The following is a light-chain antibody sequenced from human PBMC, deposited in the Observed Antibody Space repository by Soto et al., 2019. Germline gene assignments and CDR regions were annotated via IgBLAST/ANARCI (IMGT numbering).Light chain of an antibody. V-gene: IGLV2-8*01. CDR1: SSDVGGYNY. CDR3: SSYAGSDNPYV. CDR2: EVS. Sequence: QSALTQPPSASGSPGQSVTISCTGTSSDVGGYNYVSWYQQHPGKAPRLMIYEVSKRPSGVPDRFSGSKSGNTASLTVSGLQADDEADYYCSSYAGSDNPYVFGTGTKVTVL. J-gene: IGLJ1*01.